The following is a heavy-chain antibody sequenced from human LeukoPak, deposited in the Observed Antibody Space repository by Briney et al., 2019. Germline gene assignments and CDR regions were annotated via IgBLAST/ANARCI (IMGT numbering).Heavy chain of an antibody. CDR2: IYYSGST. CDR1: GGSISSGDYY. V-gene: IGHV4-30-4*08. Sequence: NTSQTLSLTCTVSGGSISSGDYYWSWIRQPPGKGLEWIGYIYYSGSTYYNPSLKSRVTISVDTSKNQFSLKLSSVAAADTAVYYCARGGGENYYYYMDVWGKGTTVTVSS. J-gene: IGHJ6*03. D-gene: IGHD2-21*01. CDR3: ARGGGENYYYYMDV.